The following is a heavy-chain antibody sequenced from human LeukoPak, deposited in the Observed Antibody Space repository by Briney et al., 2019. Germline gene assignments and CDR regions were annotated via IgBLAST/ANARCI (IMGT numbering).Heavy chain of an antibody. CDR1: GFTFSTYA. D-gene: IGHD6-6*01. CDR3: AREGWNHPYSSSSESDY. Sequence: GGSLRLSCAASGFTFSTYAMSWVRQAPGKGLEWVSVISGTGGTIYYADSVKGRFTISRDNAKNSLYLQMNSLRAEDTAVYYCAREGWNHPYSSSSESDYWGQGTLVTVSS. J-gene: IGHJ4*02. V-gene: IGHV3-23*01. CDR2: ISGTGGTI.